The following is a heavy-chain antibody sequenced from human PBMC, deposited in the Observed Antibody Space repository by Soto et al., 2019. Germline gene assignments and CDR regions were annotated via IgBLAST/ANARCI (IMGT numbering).Heavy chain of an antibody. J-gene: IGHJ4*02. CDR1: GASISSTSSGDW. D-gene: IGHD1-26*01. Sequence: QVQLQESGPGLVKPSGTLFLTCTVSGASISSTSSGDWWSWVRQPPGKGLEWIGEIYHSGSTNYNPSLKSRVTMSVDKSKNQFSLRLSSVTAADTAVYYCAKMVGATLVDYWGQGTLVTVSS. V-gene: IGHV4-4*02. CDR2: IYHSGST. CDR3: AKMVGATLVDY.